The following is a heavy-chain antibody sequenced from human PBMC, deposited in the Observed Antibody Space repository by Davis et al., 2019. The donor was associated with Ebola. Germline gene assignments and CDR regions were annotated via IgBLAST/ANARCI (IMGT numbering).Heavy chain of an antibody. CDR2: ISAYNGNT. CDR3: AVPGRSGGSAGGSISGMLV. CDR1: GYTFTSYG. V-gene: IGHV1-18*04. D-gene: IGHD3-16*01. Sequence: ASVKVSCKASGYTFTSYGISWVRQAPGQGLEWMGWISAYNGNTNYAQKFQGRVTMTRDTSISTAYMEVTSLTSDDTAVYYCAVPGRSGGSAGGSISGMLVWGKGTTVTVSS. J-gene: IGHJ6*04.